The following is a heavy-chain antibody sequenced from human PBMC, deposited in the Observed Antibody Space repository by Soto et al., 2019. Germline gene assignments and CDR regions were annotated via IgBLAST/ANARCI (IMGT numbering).Heavy chain of an antibody. D-gene: IGHD3-16*01. CDR2: IYYSGST. J-gene: IGHJ5*02. V-gene: IGHV4-39*01. CDR1: GGSISSSSYY. CDR3: ARHSGGGFDP. Sequence: QLQPQESGPGLVKPSETLSLTCTVSGGSISSSSYYWGWIRQPPGKGLEWIGSIYYSGSTYYNPSRKSPGTISVDTSQNLLSLKLSSVTAADPAVYYCARHSGGGFDPWGQGTLVTVSS.